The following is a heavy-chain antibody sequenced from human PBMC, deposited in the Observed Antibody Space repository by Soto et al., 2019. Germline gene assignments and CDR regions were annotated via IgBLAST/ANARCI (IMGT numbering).Heavy chain of an antibody. Sequence: QVQLVESGGGVVQPGRSLRLSCAASGFTFSSYGMHWVRQAPGKGLEWVAVISYGGSNKYYADSVKGRFTISRDNSKNTLYLQMNHLRAEDTAVYYCAKDNCISTSCYRPYNWFDPWGQGTLVTVSS. V-gene: IGHV3-30*18. CDR3: AKDNCISTSCYRPYNWFDP. CDR1: GFTFSSYG. CDR2: ISYGGSNK. J-gene: IGHJ5*02. D-gene: IGHD2-2*01.